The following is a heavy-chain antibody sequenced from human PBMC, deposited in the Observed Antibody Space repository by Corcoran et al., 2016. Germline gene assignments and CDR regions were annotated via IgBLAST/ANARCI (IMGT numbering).Heavy chain of an antibody. J-gene: IGHJ4*02. Sequence: EVQLVESGGGLVQPGGSLRLSCAASGFTFSNYFMSWVRQAPGKGLEWVANIKQDGSEKNYVGSGKGRFTISRDNAKNSLYLQMNSLRAEDTAVYYCARDEGFVVNYRFDYWGQGTLVTVSS. CDR3: ARDEGFVVNYRFDY. CDR2: IKQDGSEK. CDR1: GFTFSNYF. D-gene: IGHD2-2*01. V-gene: IGHV3-7*01.